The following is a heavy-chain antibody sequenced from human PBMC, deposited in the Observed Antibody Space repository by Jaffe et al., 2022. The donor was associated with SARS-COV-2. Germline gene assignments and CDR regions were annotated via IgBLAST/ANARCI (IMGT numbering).Heavy chain of an antibody. Sequence: QVQLVQSGAEVKKPGASVKVSCKASGYTFTSYYMHWVRQAPGQGLEWMGIINPSGGSTSYAQKFQGRVTMTRDTSTSTVYMELSSLRSEDTAVYYCARDWVVTIGGSGNRVVDYWGQGTLVTVSS. CDR1: GYTFTSYY. D-gene: IGHD1-26*01. J-gene: IGHJ4*02. CDR2: INPSGGST. CDR3: ARDWVVTIGGSGNRVVDY. V-gene: IGHV1-46*01.